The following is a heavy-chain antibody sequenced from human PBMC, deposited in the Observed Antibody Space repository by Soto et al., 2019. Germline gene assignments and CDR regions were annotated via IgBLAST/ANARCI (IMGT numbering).Heavy chain of an antibody. D-gene: IGHD3-16*01. CDR2: IHTGGTT. CDR1: GGSISGFY. Sequence: SETLSLTCTVSGGSISGFYWNWFRQPAGKGLEWIGRIHTGGTTYYNPSLESRVSLSVDTSRNQFSLNLTSVTAADTAVYYCARVAEGGSSVSWFDPWGQGTLVTVSS. CDR3: ARVAEGGSSVSWFDP. J-gene: IGHJ5*02. V-gene: IGHV4-4*07.